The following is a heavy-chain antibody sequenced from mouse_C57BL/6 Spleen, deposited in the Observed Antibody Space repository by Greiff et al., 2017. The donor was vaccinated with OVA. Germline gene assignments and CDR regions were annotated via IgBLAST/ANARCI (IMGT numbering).Heavy chain of an antibody. CDR1: GYSITSDY. CDR2: ISYSGST. J-gene: IGHJ1*03. V-gene: IGHV3-8*01. CDR3: ARRGVITTVVADWYFDV. D-gene: IGHD1-1*01. Sequence: VQLKESGPGLAKPSQTLSLTCSVTGYSITSDYWNWIRKFPGNKLEYMGYISYSGSTYYNPSLKSRISITRDTSTNQYYLQLNSVTTEDTATYYCARRGVITTVVADWYFDVWGTGTTVTVSS.